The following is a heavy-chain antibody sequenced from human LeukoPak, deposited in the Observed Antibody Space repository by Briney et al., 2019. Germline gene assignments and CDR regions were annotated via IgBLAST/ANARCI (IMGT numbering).Heavy chain of an antibody. D-gene: IGHD2-21*02. V-gene: IGHV1-24*01. Sequence: EASVKVSCKVSGYTLTELSMHWVRQAPGKGLEWMGGFDPEDGETTYAQKFQGRVTMTEDTSTDTAYMELSSLRSEDTAVYYCATTRAYCGGDCYWYYFDYWGQGTLVTVSS. CDR2: FDPEDGET. J-gene: IGHJ4*02. CDR3: ATTRAYCGGDCYWYYFDY. CDR1: GYTLTELS.